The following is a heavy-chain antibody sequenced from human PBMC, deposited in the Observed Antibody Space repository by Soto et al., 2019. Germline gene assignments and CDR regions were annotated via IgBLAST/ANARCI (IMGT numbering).Heavy chain of an antibody. CDR3: ARFRSYGYHSGKIYGMDV. Sequence: QVQLVQSGAEVKKPGSSVKVSCKASGGTFSSYAISWVRQAPGQGLEWMGGIIPIFGTANYAQKFQGRVTITADESTSTAYMELSSLRSEDTAVYYCARFRSYGYHSGKIYGMDVWGQGPTVTVSS. CDR2: IIPIFGTA. J-gene: IGHJ6*02. V-gene: IGHV1-69*01. CDR1: GGTFSSYA. D-gene: IGHD5-18*01.